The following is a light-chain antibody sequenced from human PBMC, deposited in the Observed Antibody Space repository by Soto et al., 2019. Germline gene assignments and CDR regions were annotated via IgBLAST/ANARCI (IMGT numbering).Light chain of an antibody. Sequence: EIVVTQSPGTLSLSPGERATLSCRASQSVSSSYLAWYQQKPGQAPRLLIYGASSRATGIPDRFSGSGSGTDVTLTISRLEPEDFAVYYCHQYGSSPATFGPGTKVDIK. CDR2: GAS. CDR3: HQYGSSPAT. J-gene: IGKJ3*01. V-gene: IGKV3-20*01. CDR1: QSVSSSY.